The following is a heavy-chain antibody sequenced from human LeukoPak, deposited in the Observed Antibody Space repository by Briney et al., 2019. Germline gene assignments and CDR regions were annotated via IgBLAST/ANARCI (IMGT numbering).Heavy chain of an antibody. V-gene: IGHV3-23*01. Sequence: GGSLRLSCTASGFTFSSYAMSWVRQAPGKGLEWVSAISGSGGSTYYADSVKGRFTISRDNSKNTLYLQMNSLRAEDTAVYYCAKDLLQWLYPDAFGIWGQGTMVTVSS. CDR3: AKDLLQWLYPDAFGI. CDR2: ISGSGGST. D-gene: IGHD6-19*01. CDR1: GFTFSSYA. J-gene: IGHJ3*02.